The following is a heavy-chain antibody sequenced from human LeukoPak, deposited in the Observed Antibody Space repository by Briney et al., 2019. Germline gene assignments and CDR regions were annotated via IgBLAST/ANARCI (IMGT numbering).Heavy chain of an antibody. D-gene: IGHD5-24*01. CDR2: ISGSDGYT. V-gene: IGHV3-23*01. CDR3: AKDDGWVQYAN. CDR1: GFTFSSYA. Sequence: PGGSLRLSCVASGFTFSSYALSWVRQAPGKGLDCVSVISGSDGYTYYADSVKGRFTISRDNSKNTLYLQMNSLRAVDTAVYYCAKDDGWVQYANWGQGTLVTVSS. J-gene: IGHJ4*02.